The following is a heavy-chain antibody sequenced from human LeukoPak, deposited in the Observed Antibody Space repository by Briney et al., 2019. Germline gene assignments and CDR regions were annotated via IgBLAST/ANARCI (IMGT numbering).Heavy chain of an antibody. CDR3: AREYSSSSGKALDY. CDR2: IYTGGST. D-gene: IGHD6-6*01. J-gene: IGHJ4*02. V-gene: IGHV4-4*07. Sequence: SETLSLTCTVSSGSLGSYYWNWLRQPAGKGLEWIGHIYTGGSTNYSPSLKSRVTMSVDASKNQFSLKLNSVTAADTAFYYCAREYSSSSGKALDYWGQGTLVTVSS. CDR1: SGSLGSYY.